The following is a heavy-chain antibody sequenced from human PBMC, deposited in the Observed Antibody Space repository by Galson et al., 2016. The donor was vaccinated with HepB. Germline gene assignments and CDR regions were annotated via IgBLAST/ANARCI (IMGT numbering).Heavy chain of an antibody. CDR2: VYSDGIT. D-gene: IGHD1-26*01. J-gene: IGHJ4*02. V-gene: IGHV3-53*01. CDR1: GLSVKI. Sequence: SLRLSCAAPGLSVKIMNWVRQTPGTGLEWVSVVYSDGITYYADSVKGRFTISSDSSKNTLYLQLNSLRAVDSAVYYCACRSGGYYLRFWGQGTVVTVSS. CDR3: ACRSGGYYLRF.